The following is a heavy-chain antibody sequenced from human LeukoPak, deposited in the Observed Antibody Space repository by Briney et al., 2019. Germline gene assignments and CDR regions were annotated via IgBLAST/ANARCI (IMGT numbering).Heavy chain of an antibody. V-gene: IGHV1-69*04. D-gene: IGHD6-13*01. CDR3: ARDLKLYIAAVWYGRDV. Sequence: SVKVSCKASRGTYISYPLSWLRPAPGQGLEWMGRIIPILGIANYAQKFQGRVTITADKSTSTAYMELSSLRSEETAVYYCARDLKLYIAAVWYGRDVWGQGTTVTVSS. J-gene: IGHJ6*02. CDR2: IIPILGIA. CDR1: RGTYISYP.